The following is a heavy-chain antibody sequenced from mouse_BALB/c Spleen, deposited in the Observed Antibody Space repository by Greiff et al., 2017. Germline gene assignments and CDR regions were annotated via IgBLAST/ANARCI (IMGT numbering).Heavy chain of an antibody. Sequence: QVQLQQSGAELARPGASVKLSCKASGYTFTSYWMQWVKQRPGQGLEWIGAIYPGDGDTRCTQKFKGKATLTADKSSSTAYMQLSSLASEDSAVYYCARENAMDYWGQGTSVTVSS. CDR3: ARENAMDY. J-gene: IGHJ4*01. CDR1: GYTFTSYW. V-gene: IGHV1-87*01. CDR2: IYPGDGDT.